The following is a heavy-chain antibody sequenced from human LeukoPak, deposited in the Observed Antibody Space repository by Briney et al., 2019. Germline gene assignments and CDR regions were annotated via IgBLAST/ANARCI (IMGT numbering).Heavy chain of an antibody. J-gene: IGHJ3*01. V-gene: IGHV3-48*03. D-gene: IGHD2-15*01. CDR3: ARDGFAYSDAFDF. Sequence: GGSLRLYCATSGFAFADFEMNWVRQAPGQGLEWIAYIGGLDEIIHYAASVKGRFTISKDNSQESLFLQMNSLRVEDTAVYLCARDGFAYSDAFDFWGQGAMVTVSS. CDR2: IGGLDEII. CDR1: GFAFADFE.